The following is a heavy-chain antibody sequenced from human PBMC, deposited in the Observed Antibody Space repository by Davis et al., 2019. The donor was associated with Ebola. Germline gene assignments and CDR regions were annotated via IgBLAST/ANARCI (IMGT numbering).Heavy chain of an antibody. CDR1: GYTFTTNF. D-gene: IGHD3-16*01. J-gene: IGHJ4*02. CDR2: ITAYNGYT. V-gene: IGHV1-18*04. CDR3: ARDNDYADYAYDY. Sequence: ASVKVSCKASGYTFTTNFVHWVRQAPGQGLEWMGWITAYNGYTKYAQNFEGRVTMTTDTSTSTAYMELRSLRSADTAVYYCARDNDYADYAYDYWGQGTLVTVSS.